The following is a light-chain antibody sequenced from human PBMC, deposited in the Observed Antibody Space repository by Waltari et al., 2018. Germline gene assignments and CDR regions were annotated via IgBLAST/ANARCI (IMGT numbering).Light chain of an antibody. Sequence: EIVMTQSPATLSVSPGERATLSCRASQSVSSNLAWYQQKPGQAPRLLIYGASTRATGIPAGLSGSGSGTEFTLTISSLQSEDFAVYYCQQRSNWPTFGGGTKVEIK. V-gene: IGKV3-15*01. J-gene: IGKJ4*01. CDR3: QQRSNWPT. CDR1: QSVSSN. CDR2: GAS.